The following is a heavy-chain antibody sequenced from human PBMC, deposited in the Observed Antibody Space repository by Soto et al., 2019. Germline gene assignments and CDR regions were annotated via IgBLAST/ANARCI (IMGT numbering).Heavy chain of an antibody. CDR3: ARRSSGWPGAKWFDP. D-gene: IGHD6-19*01. V-gene: IGHV4-39*01. CDR1: GGSISSSSYY. Sequence: QLQLQESGPGLVKPSETLSLTCTVSGGSISSSSYYWGWIRQPPGKGLEWIGSIYYSGSTYYNPSLKSRVTISVDTSKNQFSLKLSSVTAADTAVYYCARRSSGWPGAKWFDPWGQGTLVTVSS. CDR2: IYYSGST. J-gene: IGHJ5*02.